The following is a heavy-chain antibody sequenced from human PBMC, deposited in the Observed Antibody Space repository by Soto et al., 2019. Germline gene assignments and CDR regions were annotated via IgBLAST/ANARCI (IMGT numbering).Heavy chain of an antibody. J-gene: IGHJ4*02. CDR3: AHQTWDFWSGYWSGY. CDR1: GFSLSTSGVG. Sequence: QITLKESGPTLVKPTQTLTLTCTFSGFSLSTSGVGVGWIRQPPGKALEWLALIYWDDDKRYSPSLKSRLTITKDTSKNQVVLTMTNMDPVDTATYYCAHQTWDFWSGYWSGYWGQGTLVTVSS. V-gene: IGHV2-5*02. CDR2: IYWDDDK. D-gene: IGHD3-3*01.